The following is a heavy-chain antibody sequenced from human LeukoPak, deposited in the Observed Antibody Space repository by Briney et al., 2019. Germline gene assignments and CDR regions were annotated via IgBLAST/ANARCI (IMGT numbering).Heavy chain of an antibody. CDR3: AREWDGAFDY. V-gene: IGHV3-7*01. J-gene: IGHJ4*02. CDR2: IRGDGGLI. CDR1: GFTFSSSW. Sequence: GGSLRLSCEASGFTFSSSWMNWVRQAPGKGLEWVANIRGDGGLIYYVDSVKGRFTISRDNAKNSMYLQMNSLTAEDTALYYCAREWDGAFDYWGQGTLVTVSS. D-gene: IGHD1-26*01.